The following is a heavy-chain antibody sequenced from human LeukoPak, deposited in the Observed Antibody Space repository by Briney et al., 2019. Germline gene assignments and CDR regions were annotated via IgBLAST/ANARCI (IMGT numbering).Heavy chain of an antibody. CDR1: GFTLGVYA. CDR3: IGYSSGWYPFGFDY. Sequence: GGCLRLSRTASGFTLGVYAMSWVRQPPRKGREGVGFIRNKAYGGTTEYGASVKGRFTISRDDSKSIAYLQMNSLKTEDTAVYYCIGYSSGWYPFGFDYWGQGTLGTVSS. J-gene: IGHJ4*02. CDR2: IRNKAYGGTT. D-gene: IGHD6-19*01. V-gene: IGHV3-49*04.